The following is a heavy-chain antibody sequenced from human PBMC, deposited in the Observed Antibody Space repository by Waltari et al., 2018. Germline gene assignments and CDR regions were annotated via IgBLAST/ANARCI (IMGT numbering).Heavy chain of an antibody. V-gene: IGHV4-39*07. CDR2: IYYSGST. J-gene: IGHJ4*02. D-gene: IGHD4-17*01. Sequence: QLQLQESGPGLVKPSETLSLTCTVSGGSISSSSYYWGWIRQPPGKGLEWIGSIYYSGSTYYNPSLKSRVTISADKSISTAYLQWSSLKASDTAMYYCARHYGDYFYFDYWGQGTLVTVSS. CDR3: ARHYGDYFYFDY. CDR1: GGSISSSSYY.